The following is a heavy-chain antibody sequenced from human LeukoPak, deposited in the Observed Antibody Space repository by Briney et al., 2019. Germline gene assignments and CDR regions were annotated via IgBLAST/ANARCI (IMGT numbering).Heavy chain of an antibody. CDR2: ISYDGSNK. Sequence: PGGSLRLSCAASGFTFSSYSMHWVRQAPGKGLEWVAVISYDGSNKYYADSVKGRFTISRDNSKNTLYLQMNSLRAEDTAVYYCTSLAAAGPLDYYYYMDIWGKGTTVTVSS. V-gene: IGHV3-30-3*01. J-gene: IGHJ6*03. CDR1: GFTFSSYS. CDR3: TSLAAAGPLDYYYYMDI. D-gene: IGHD6-13*01.